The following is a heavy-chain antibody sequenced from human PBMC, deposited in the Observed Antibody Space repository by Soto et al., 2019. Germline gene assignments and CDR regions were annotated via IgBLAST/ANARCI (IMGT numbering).Heavy chain of an antibody. Sequence: VQLVESGGGVVQPGRSLRLSCAASGFTFSSYGMHWVRQAPGKGLEWVAVISYDGINKYYADSVKGRFTISRDNSKNTLYLQMNSLRAEDTAVCYCAKSVYNWNDGFFDYWGQGTLVTVSS. CDR2: ISYDGINK. J-gene: IGHJ4*02. D-gene: IGHD1-1*01. V-gene: IGHV3-30*18. CDR3: AKSVYNWNDGFFDY. CDR1: GFTFSSYG.